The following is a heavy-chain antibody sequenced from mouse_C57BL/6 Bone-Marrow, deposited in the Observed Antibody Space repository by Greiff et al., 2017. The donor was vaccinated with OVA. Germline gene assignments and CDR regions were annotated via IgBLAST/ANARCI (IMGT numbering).Heavy chain of an antibody. CDR3: ARKNTTVVVWYFDV. J-gene: IGHJ1*03. CDR1: GYAFSSSW. CDR2: IYPGDGDT. D-gene: IGHD1-1*01. V-gene: IGHV1-82*01. Sequence: QVQLQQSGPELVKPGASVKLSCKASGYAFSSSWMHWVKQRPGKGLEWIGRIYPGDGDTNYNGKFKGKATLTADKSSSTAYMQLSSLTSEDSAVYYCARKNTTVVVWYFDVWGTGTTVTVSS.